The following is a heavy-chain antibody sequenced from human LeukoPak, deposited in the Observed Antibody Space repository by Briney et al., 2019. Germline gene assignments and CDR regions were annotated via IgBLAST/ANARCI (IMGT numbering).Heavy chain of an antibody. CDR3: ARDNGMTSGWYAGRIDYYYGMDV. CDR1: GYTFTNYY. J-gene: IGHJ6*02. Sequence: ASVKVSCKASGYTFTNYYIHWVRQAPGQGLEWMGIINPAGGSTGYAQKFQGRVTMTRDTSTSTVYMELSSLRSEDTAVYYCARDNGMTSGWYAGRIDYYYGMDVWGQGTTVTVSS. V-gene: IGHV1-46*01. D-gene: IGHD6-19*01. CDR2: INPAGGST.